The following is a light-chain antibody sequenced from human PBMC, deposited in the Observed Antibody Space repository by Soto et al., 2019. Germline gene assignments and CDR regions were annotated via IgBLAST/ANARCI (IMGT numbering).Light chain of an antibody. CDR2: DAS. CDR3: QPYNSDSRT. J-gene: IGKJ1*01. V-gene: IGKV1-5*01. CDR1: QSISTW. Sequence: DLQMTQSPSTLSASVGDRVTITCRASQSISTWLALYQQKPGNAPKLLIFDASNLESGVPSRFSGSRSRTEFTLTIDSLHSDDFAPYYCQPYNSDSRTCGQGTELDIK.